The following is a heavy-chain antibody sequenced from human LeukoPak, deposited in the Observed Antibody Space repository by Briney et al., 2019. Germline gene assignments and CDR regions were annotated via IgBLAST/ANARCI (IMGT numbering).Heavy chain of an antibody. J-gene: IGHJ4*02. V-gene: IGHV4-34*01. CDR1: GGSFSGYY. CDR2: INHSGST. CDR3: ARGAYSYGSFDY. Sequence: SETLSLTCAVYGGSFSGYYWSWLRQPPGKGLEWLGEINHSGSTNYNPSLKSRVTISVDTSKNQFSLKLSSVTAAATAVYYCARGAYSYGSFDYWGQGTLVTVSS. D-gene: IGHD5-18*01.